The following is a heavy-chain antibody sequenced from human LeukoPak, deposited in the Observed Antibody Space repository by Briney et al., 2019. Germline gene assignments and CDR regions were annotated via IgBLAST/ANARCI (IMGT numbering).Heavy chain of an antibody. CDR2: MSYDGSNK. J-gene: IGHJ6*02. CDR3: ARDHYDFWSGYGRRGMDV. Sequence: PGGSLRLSCAASGFTFSSYAMHWVRQAPGKGLEWVAVMSYDGSNKYYADSVKGRFTISRDNSKNTLYLQMNSLRAEDTAVYYCARDHYDFWSGYGRRGMDVWGQGTTVTVSS. V-gene: IGHV3-30-3*01. CDR1: GFTFSSYA. D-gene: IGHD3-3*01.